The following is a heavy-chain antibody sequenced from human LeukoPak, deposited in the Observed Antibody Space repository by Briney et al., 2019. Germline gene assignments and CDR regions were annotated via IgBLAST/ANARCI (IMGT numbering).Heavy chain of an antibody. CDR1: GGTFSSYA. Sequence: SVTVSCKASGGTFSSYAISWVRQAPGQGLEWMGGIIPIFGTANYAQTLRGRVTITADKDTSTAYMELSSLRSEDTAVYYCARELGSGVVVVPAAIKAFDYWGQGTLVTVSS. J-gene: IGHJ4*02. V-gene: IGHV1-69*06. D-gene: IGHD2-2*02. CDR2: IIPIFGTA. CDR3: ARELGSGVVVVPAAIKAFDY.